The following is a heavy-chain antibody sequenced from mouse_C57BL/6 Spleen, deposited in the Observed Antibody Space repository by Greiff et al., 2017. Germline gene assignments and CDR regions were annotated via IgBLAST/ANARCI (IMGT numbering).Heavy chain of an antibody. CDR3: AIDGYYANAMDY. D-gene: IGHD2-3*01. CDR1: GYAFSSSW. Sequence: QVQLQQSGPELVKPGASVKISCKASGYAFSSSWMNWVKQRPGKGLEWIGRIYPGDGDTNYNGKFKGKATLTADKSSSTAYMQLSSLTSEDSAVXFCAIDGYYANAMDYWGQGTSVTVSS. CDR2: IYPGDGDT. J-gene: IGHJ4*01. V-gene: IGHV1-82*01.